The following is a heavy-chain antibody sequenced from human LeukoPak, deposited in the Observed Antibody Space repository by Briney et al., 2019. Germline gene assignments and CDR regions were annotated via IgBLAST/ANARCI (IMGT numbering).Heavy chain of an antibody. D-gene: IGHD3-10*01. CDR2: INHSGST. J-gene: IGHJ5*02. CDR1: GGSFSGYY. V-gene: IGHV4-34*01. CDR3: ARGLSGSGS. Sequence: PSETLSLTCAVYGGSFSGYYWSWIRQPPGKGLEWIGEINHSGSTNYNPSLKSRVTISVDTSKNQFPLKLSSVTAADTAVYYCARGLSGSGSWGQGTLVTVSS.